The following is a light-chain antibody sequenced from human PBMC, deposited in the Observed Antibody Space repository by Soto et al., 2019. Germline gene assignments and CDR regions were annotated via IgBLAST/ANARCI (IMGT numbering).Light chain of an antibody. J-gene: IGKJ1*01. CDR3: QQYNNWPRT. Sequence: EIVMTQSPATLSVSPGERATLSCRASQSVSRNLAWYQQKPGQAPRLLIYGASTRATCIPARFSGSGSGTELTLTISSLQSEDFAVYYCQQYNNWPRTFGQGTKVEIK. CDR2: GAS. V-gene: IGKV3-15*01. CDR1: QSVSRN.